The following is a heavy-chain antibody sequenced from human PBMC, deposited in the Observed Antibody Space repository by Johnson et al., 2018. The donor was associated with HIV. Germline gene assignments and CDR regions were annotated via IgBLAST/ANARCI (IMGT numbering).Heavy chain of an antibody. CDR2: ISGSGGST. CDR1: GFTFSSYA. CDR3: AKDSERITIFGVVIELNTNDAFDI. V-gene: IGHV3-23*04. Sequence: MQLVESGGGVVQPGRSLRLSCAASGFTFSSYAMHWVRQAPGKGLEWVSAISGSGGSTYYADSVKGRFTISRDNSKNTLYLQMNSLRAEDTAVYYCAKDSERITIFGVVIELNTNDAFDIWGQGTMVTVSS. D-gene: IGHD3-3*01. J-gene: IGHJ3*02.